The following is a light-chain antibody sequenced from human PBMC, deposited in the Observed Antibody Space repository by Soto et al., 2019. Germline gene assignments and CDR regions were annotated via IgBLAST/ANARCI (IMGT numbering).Light chain of an antibody. CDR1: QSVSSSY. CDR3: QQYGSSPWT. J-gene: IGKJ1*01. CDR2: GAS. Sequence: ESVLTQSPGTMSLSPGERATLSCRASQSVSSSYLAWYQQKPGQAPRPLIYGASSRAIGVPDRFSGSGSGTDFTLTISRREPEDFAVYYCQQYGSSPWTFGQGTKVEI. V-gene: IGKV3-20*01.